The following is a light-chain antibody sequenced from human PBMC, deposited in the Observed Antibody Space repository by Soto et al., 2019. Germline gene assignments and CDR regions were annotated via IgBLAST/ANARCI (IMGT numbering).Light chain of an antibody. J-gene: IGKJ3*01. V-gene: IGKV3D-15*01. CDR3: QHYNDWPPAFT. CDR2: GAS. Sequence: EILMTQSPATLSVPQGERATLSCRASQSLNRNLAWYQQKPGQAPRLIIYGASTRASGIPARFSGSGSGTEFTLTISSLQSEDFALYYCQHYNDWPPAFTFGPGTKVDL. CDR1: QSLNRN.